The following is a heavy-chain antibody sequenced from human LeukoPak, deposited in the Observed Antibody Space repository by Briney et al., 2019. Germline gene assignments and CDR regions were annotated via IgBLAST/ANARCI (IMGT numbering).Heavy chain of an antibody. CDR3: ARPTTVTAPAAFDF. CDR1: GYSFTTYW. CDR2: IYPGDSDT. J-gene: IGHJ3*01. D-gene: IGHD4-17*01. V-gene: IGHV5-51*01. Sequence: GESLKISCKGSGYSFTTYWIAWLRQMPGKGLEWMGIIYPGDSDTRYSPSFQGQVTMSVDKSINTAYLQWNSLKASDTAVYYCARPTTVTAPAAFDFWGQGTMVTVSS.